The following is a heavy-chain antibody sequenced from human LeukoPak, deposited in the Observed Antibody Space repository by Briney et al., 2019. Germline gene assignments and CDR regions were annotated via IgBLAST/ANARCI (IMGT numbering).Heavy chain of an antibody. J-gene: IGHJ3*02. CDR2: ISSSSSSI. CDR3: ARSGGDSGVAFDI. CDR1: GFTFSSYE. V-gene: IGHV3-48*02. D-gene: IGHD2-21*02. Sequence: GGSLRLSCEASGFTFSSYEMNWVRQAPGKGLEWVSYISSSSSSIYYADSVKGRFTISRDNAKNSLYLQMNSLRDEDTAVYYCARSGGDSGVAFDIWGQGTMVTVSS.